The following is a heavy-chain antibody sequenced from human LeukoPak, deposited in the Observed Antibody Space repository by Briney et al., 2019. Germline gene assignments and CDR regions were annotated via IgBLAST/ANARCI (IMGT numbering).Heavy chain of an antibody. Sequence: GGSLRLSCAVSGFTVSNDYMSWVRQAPGKGLEWVSVIYGGGATYYADSVRGRFTISRDNFENTLFLQMDNLRAEDTAVYYCTRLLPSSHHFFDSWGQGTLVAVSS. CDR2: IYGGGAT. V-gene: IGHV3-53*01. CDR3: TRLLPSSHHFFDS. J-gene: IGHJ4*02. D-gene: IGHD6-6*01. CDR1: GFTVSNDY.